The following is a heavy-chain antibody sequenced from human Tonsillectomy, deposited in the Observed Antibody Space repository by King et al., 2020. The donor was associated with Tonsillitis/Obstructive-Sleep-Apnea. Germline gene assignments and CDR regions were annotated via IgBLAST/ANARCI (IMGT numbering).Heavy chain of an antibody. Sequence: QLQESGPGLVKPSETLSLTCTVSGGSISSSSYYWGWIRQPPGKGLEWIGSIYYSGSTYYNPSLKSRVTISVDTSKNQFSLKLSSVTAADTAVYYCARPRMEQLDFDYWGQGTLVTVSS. J-gene: IGHJ4*02. CDR3: ARPRMEQLDFDY. CDR2: IYYSGST. V-gene: IGHV4-39*01. D-gene: IGHD6-6*01. CDR1: GGSISSSSYY.